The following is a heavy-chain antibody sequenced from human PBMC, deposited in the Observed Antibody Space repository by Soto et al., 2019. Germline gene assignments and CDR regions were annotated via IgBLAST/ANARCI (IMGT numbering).Heavy chain of an antibody. CDR2: IYWDNDK. V-gene: IGHV2-5*02. CDR1: GFSLSTSEVG. D-gene: IGHD1-26*01. Sequence: QITLKESGPTLVKPTQTLTLTCTFSGFSLSTSEVGVGWIRQPPGKALEWLALIYWDNDKRYRPSVKNRLTITNDTSKHQVVLTMTNMDPVDTATYYCALQSSSDGGFSFDIWGQGTIVTFSS. CDR3: ALQSSSDGGFSFDI. J-gene: IGHJ3*02.